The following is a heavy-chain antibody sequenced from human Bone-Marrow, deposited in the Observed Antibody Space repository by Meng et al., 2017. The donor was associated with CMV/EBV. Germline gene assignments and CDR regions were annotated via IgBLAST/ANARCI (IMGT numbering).Heavy chain of an antibody. J-gene: IGHJ5*02. CDR1: GGTFSRYT. CDR3: ARDCRDQLPQSDNWFDP. CDR2: INPSGGST. D-gene: IGHD2-2*01. Sequence: ASVKVSCKASGGTFSRYTISWVRQDPGQGLEWMGIINPSGGSTSYAQKFQGRVSMTRDTSTSTVYMELSSLRSEDTAVYYCARDCRDQLPQSDNWFDPWCRGTLVTVSS. V-gene: IGHV1-46*01.